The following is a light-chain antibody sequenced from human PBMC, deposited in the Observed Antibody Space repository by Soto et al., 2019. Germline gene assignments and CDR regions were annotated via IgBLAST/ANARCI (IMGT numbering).Light chain of an antibody. CDR3: LQYYNSYT. Sequence: DIVMTQSPDSLAVSLGERATINCKSSQNILYSPNNKNYLAWYQQKPGQPPKLLTYWASTRQPGVPDRFSGSGSETDFTLTISSVQSEDVAVYYCLQYYNSYTFGQGTKLEI. V-gene: IGKV4-1*01. CDR1: QNILYSPNNKNY. CDR2: WAS. J-gene: IGKJ2*01.